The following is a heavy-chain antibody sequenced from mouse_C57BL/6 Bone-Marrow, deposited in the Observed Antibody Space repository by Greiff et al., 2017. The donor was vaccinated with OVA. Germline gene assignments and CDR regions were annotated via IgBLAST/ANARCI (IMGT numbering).Heavy chain of an antibody. CDR3: ARGGTTMDD. CDR1: GYTFTSYW. D-gene: IGHD2-1*01. J-gene: IGHJ4*01. V-gene: IGHV1-69*01. Sequence: QVQLQQPGAELVMPGASVKLSCKASGYTFTSYWMHWVKQRPGQGLEWIGEIDPSDSYTNYNQKFKGKATLTVDKSSSTAYMQLSSLTSEDSAVYYCARGGTTMDDWGQGASGTVSS. CDR2: IDPSDSYT.